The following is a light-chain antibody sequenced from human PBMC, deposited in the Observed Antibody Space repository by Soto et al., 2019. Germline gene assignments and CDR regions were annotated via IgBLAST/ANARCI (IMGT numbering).Light chain of an antibody. V-gene: IGLV2-14*01. CDR1: SSDIGDYNY. CDR3: SSSTTTTSLVV. CDR2: DVS. Sequence: QSVLTQPASVSGSPGQSITISCTGTSSDIGDYNYVSWYQQYPGKVPKLVIYDVSHRPSGVSNRFSGSKSGNTASLTISGLQAEDDAEYYCSSSTTTTSLVVFGGGTKLTVL. J-gene: IGLJ3*02.